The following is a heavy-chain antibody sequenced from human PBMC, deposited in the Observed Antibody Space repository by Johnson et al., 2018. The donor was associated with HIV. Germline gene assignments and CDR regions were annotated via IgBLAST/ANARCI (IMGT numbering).Heavy chain of an antibody. Sequence: QVQLVESGGGLVQPGGSLRHSCAASGFTFSDYYMSWIRQAPGKGLEWVAVIWYDGSNKYYGDSVKGRFTISRDNSKNTLYLQMNSLRAEGTAVYYCAKSLGRLGDALDIWGQGTMVTVSS. V-gene: IGHV3-33*06. CDR3: AKSLGRLGDALDI. CDR2: IWYDGSNK. CDR1: GFTFSDYY. J-gene: IGHJ3*02. D-gene: IGHD3-16*01.